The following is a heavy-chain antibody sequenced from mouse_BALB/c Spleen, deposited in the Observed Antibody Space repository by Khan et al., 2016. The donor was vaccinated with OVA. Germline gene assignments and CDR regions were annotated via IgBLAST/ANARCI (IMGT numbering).Heavy chain of an antibody. J-gene: IGHJ2*01. V-gene: IGHV3-2*02. CDR1: GYSITSDYA. Sequence: EVQLQESGPGLVKPSQSLSLTCTVTGYSITSDYAWNWIRQFPGNKLEWMGYISYSGSTSYNPSLKSRISITRDTSKNQFFLQSNSVTTEDTATYYCARSRGSSFDYWGQGTTLTVSS. D-gene: IGHD1-1*01. CDR3: ARSRGSSFDY. CDR2: ISYSGST.